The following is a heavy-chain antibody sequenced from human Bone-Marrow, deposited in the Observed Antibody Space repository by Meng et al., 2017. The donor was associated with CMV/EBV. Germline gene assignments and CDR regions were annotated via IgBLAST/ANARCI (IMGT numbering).Heavy chain of an antibody. CDR1: GGSFSGYY. J-gene: IGHJ5*02. Sequence: GSLRLSCAVYGGSFSGYYWSWIRQPPGKGLEWIGYIYYSGSTNYNPSLKRRVTISVDTSKNQFSLKLSSVTAADTAVYFCARVTGSWYGAGLFDPWGQGTLVTVSS. CDR3: ARVTGSWYGAGLFDP. CDR2: IYYSGST. V-gene: IGHV4-59*01. D-gene: IGHD6-13*01.